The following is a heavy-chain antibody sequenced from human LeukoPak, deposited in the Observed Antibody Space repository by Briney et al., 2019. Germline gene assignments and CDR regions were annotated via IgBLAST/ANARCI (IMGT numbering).Heavy chain of an antibody. CDR3: AREVDHYYHSNTDWIDY. Sequence: GGSLRLSCAASGFTFSSYAMHWVRQAPGKGLEWVAVISYDGSNKYYADSVKGRFTISRDNSKNTLYLQMNSLRAEDTAVYYCAREVDHYYHSNTDWIDYWGQGTLVTVSS. CDR2: ISYDGSNK. D-gene: IGHD3-22*01. CDR1: GFTFSSYA. V-gene: IGHV3-30-3*01. J-gene: IGHJ4*02.